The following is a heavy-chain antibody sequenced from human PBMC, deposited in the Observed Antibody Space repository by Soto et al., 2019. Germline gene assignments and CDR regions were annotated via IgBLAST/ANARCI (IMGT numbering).Heavy chain of an antibody. CDR2: IIGRGVTA. D-gene: IGHD5-12*01. Sequence: VQLLESGGGLVQPGGSLTLSCAASGFTFSSYAMNWVRQAPGKGLEWVSTIIGRGVTAYYADSVKGRFTISRDNSKNTLYLHMNSLRAEDTDVYFCAKNSAATIRVGFDYWGQGTLVTVSS. J-gene: IGHJ4*02. CDR3: AKNSAATIRVGFDY. CDR1: GFTFSSYA. V-gene: IGHV3-23*01.